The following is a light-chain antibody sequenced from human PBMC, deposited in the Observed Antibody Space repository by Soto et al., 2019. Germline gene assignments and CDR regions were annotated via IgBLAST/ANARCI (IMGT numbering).Light chain of an antibody. J-gene: IGKJ2*01. V-gene: IGKV1-5*01. CDR1: QSISSW. CDR2: DAS. Sequence: QMTQSPSTLSASVGDRVTITCRASQSISSWLAWYQQKPGKAPKLLIYDASSLESGVPSRFSGSESGTEFTLTISSLQPDDFATYYCQQYYNYLYTFGQGTKLEIK. CDR3: QQYYNYLYT.